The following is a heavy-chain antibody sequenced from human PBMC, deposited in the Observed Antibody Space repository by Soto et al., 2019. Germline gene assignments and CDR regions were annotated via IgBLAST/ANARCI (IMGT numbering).Heavy chain of an antibody. D-gene: IGHD6-13*01. J-gene: IGHJ5*02. Sequence: QVQLQESGPGLVKPSETLSLTCTVSNGSISNFYWNWIRQSAGKGLEWIGRIQGSGSATYNPSLRSRVTMSVDTSKNQSSLKVNSVTGADTAVYYCARSSHKESWFDPWGQGTLVTVSS. V-gene: IGHV4-4*07. CDR1: NGSISNFY. CDR3: ARSSHKESWFDP. CDR2: IQGSGSA.